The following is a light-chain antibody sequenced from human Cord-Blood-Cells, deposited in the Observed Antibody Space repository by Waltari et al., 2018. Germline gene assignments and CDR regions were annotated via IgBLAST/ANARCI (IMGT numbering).Light chain of an antibody. Sequence: QSVLTQPPSASGTPGQRVTNSCSGSSSNIGSNYVYWYQQPPGTAPKLLIYRNNQRPSGVPDRFSGSKSGTSASLAISGLRSEDEADYYCAAWDDSLSGNYVFGTGTKVTVL. CDR1: SSNIGSNY. J-gene: IGLJ1*01. CDR2: RNN. V-gene: IGLV1-47*01. CDR3: AAWDDSLSGNYV.